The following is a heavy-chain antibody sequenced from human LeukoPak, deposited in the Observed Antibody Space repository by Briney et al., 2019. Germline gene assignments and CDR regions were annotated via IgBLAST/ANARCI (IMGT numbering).Heavy chain of an antibody. CDR1: GGSFSGHY. V-gene: IGHV4-34*01. Sequence: PSETLSLTCAVYGGSFSGHYWSWIRQPPGKGLEWIGEINHSGSTNYNPSLKSRVTISVDTSKNQFSLKLSSVTAADTAVYYCARAPRYYYGMDVWGQGTTVTVSS. CDR3: ARAPRYYYGMDV. J-gene: IGHJ6*02. CDR2: INHSGST.